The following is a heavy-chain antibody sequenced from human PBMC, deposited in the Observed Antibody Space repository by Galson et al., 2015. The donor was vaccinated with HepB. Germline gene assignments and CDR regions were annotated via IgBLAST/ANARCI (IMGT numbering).Heavy chain of an antibody. CDR3: ARVMGYSSPSPYYYYYMDV. D-gene: IGHD6-6*01. CDR1: GYTFTSYA. CDR2: INAGNGNT. J-gene: IGHJ6*03. V-gene: IGHV1-3*01. Sequence: SVKVSCKASGYTFTSYAMHWVRQAPGQRREWMGWINAGNGNTKYSQKFQGRVTITRDTSASTAYMELSSLRSEDTAVYYCARVMGYSSPSPYYYYYMDVWGKGTTVTVSS.